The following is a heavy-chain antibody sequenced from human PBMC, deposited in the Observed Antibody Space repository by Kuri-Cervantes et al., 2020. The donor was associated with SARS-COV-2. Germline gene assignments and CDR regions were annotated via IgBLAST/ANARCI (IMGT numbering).Heavy chain of an antibody. Sequence: GESLKISCAASGFTFSDYYMSWIRQAPGKGLEWVSYISSSSSYTNYADSVKGRFTISRDNAKNSLYLQMNSLRAEDTAVYYCARDMTTVNYYYYYYMDVWGKGTTVTVSS. J-gene: IGHJ6*03. CDR2: ISSSSSYT. CDR3: ARDMTTVNYYYYYYMDV. D-gene: IGHD4-11*01. V-gene: IGHV3-11*06. CDR1: GFTFSDYY.